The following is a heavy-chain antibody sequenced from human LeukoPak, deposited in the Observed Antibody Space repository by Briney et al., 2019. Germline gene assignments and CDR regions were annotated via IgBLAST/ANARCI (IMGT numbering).Heavy chain of an antibody. CDR2: INHSGST. CDR1: GGSFSGYY. CDR3: ARAVAFYYGSGSHAQLAVPGTIDY. V-gene: IGHV4-34*01. Sequence: PSETLSLTCAVYGGSFSGYYWSWIRQPPGKGLEWIGEINHSGSTNYNPSLKSRVTISVDTSKNQFSLKLTSVTAADTAVYYCARAVAFYYGSGSHAQLAVPGTIDYWGQGTLVTVSS. J-gene: IGHJ4*02. D-gene: IGHD3-10*01.